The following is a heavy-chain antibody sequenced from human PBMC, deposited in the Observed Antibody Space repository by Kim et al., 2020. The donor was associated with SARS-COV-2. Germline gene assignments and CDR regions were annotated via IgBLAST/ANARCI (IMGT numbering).Heavy chain of an antibody. Sequence: GGSLRLSCAASGFTFSSYAMSWVRQTPGKGLEWVSAISGGGGYTNDADSVKGRFAISRDNSKNTLYLQMNSLRAEDTAVYYCAKGSGGYFDIGAQGTLAT. CDR3: AKGSGGYFDI. D-gene: IGHD6-19*01. CDR2: ISGGGGYT. J-gene: IGHJ4*02. CDR1: GFTFSSYA. V-gene: IGHV3-23*01.